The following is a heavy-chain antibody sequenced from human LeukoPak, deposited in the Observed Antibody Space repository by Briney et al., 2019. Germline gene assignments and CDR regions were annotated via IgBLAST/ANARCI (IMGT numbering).Heavy chain of an antibody. J-gene: IGHJ4*02. V-gene: IGHV3-15*01. CDR1: GFTFSSYA. CDR2: IKVRLDAETT. CDR3: ATDQYYDTIGGDLDF. D-gene: IGHD3-22*01. Sequence: PGGSLRLSCAASGFTFSSYAMSWVRQAPGKGLEWVGRIKVRLDAETTDYAAPVKGRFTISRDDSKNMLDLQMDSLKTEDTAVYYCATDQYYDTIGGDLDFWGRGTLVTVSS.